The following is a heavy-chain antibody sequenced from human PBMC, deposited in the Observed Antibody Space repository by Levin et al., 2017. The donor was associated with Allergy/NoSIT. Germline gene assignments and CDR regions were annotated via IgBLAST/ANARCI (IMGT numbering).Heavy chain of an antibody. Sequence: AGGSLRLSCKASGYSFTNYWIGWVRQMSGKGLEWMGIIDPANSDTRYSPSFQGQVTISADKSTSTAYLQWSRLRASDNAMYYCARPASWFADIRYWGQGTLVTVSS. J-gene: IGHJ4*02. CDR3: ARPASWFADIRY. D-gene: IGHD3-10*01. CDR1: GYSFTNYW. CDR2: IDPANSDT. V-gene: IGHV5-51*01.